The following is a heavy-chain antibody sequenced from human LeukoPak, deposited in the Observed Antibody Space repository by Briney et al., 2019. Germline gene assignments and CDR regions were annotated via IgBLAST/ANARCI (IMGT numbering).Heavy chain of an antibody. CDR2: ISWNSGSI. J-gene: IGHJ3*02. V-gene: IGHV3-9*03. CDR3: AKDSSGLRDAFDI. D-gene: IGHD3-22*01. Sequence: GRSLRLSCAASGFTFDDYAMHWVRQAPGKGLEWVSGISWNSGSIGYADSVEGRFTISRDNAKNSLYLQMNSLRAEDMALYYCAKDSSGLRDAFDIWGQGTMVTVSS. CDR1: GFTFDDYA.